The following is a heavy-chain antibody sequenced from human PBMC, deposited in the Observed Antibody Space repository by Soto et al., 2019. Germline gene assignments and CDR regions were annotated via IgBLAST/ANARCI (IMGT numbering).Heavy chain of an antibody. V-gene: IGHV1-69*13. Sequence: GASVKVSCKASGGTFSSYAISWVRQAPGQGLEWMGGIIPIFGTANYAQKFQGRVTITADESTSTAYMELSSLRSEDTAVYYCARERGYCSSTSCSVSYGMDVWGQGTTVTVSS. CDR3: ARERGYCSSTSCSVSYGMDV. D-gene: IGHD2-2*01. CDR1: GGTFSSYA. CDR2: IIPIFGTA. J-gene: IGHJ6*02.